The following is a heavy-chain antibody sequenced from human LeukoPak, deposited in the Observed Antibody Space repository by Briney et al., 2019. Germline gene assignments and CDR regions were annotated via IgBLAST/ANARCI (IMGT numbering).Heavy chain of an antibody. J-gene: IGHJ3*02. CDR1: GLAFSSSA. V-gene: IGHV3-48*01. CDR3: ARGRDHAFDI. CDR2: SSASSSDV. Sequence: GGSLRLSFAASGLAFSSSAMNWVRQTPGKGLEWLSYSSASSSDVYYADSVKGRFTISRDNAKSSLYLQMNSLTAEDTAIYFCARGRDHAFDIWGQGTRVTVSS.